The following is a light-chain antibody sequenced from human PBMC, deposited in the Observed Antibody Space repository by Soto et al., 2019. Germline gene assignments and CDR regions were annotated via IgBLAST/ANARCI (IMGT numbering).Light chain of an antibody. CDR2: EVS. Sequence: QSALTQPPSASGSPGQSVTISCTGTSSDIGAYNYVSWYQQHPGKAPKLMIHEVSKRTSGVPDRFSGSKSGNTASLTVSGLAAEDEADYYCSSYAGSDDRWVFGGGTQLTVL. V-gene: IGLV2-8*01. CDR1: SSDIGAYNY. CDR3: SSYAGSDDRWV. J-gene: IGLJ3*02.